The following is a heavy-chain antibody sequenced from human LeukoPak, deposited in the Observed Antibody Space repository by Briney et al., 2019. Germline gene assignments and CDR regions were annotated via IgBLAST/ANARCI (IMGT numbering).Heavy chain of an antibody. D-gene: IGHD3-16*01. J-gene: IGHJ4*02. Sequence: SETPSLTCTVSGGSISSYYWSWIRQPPGKGLEWIGYIDYSGSTNYDPSLMSRVTISIDTSKNQFSLILSSVTAADTAVYYCARLNGGSWGQGTLVTVSS. CDR3: ARLNGGS. CDR2: IDYSGST. V-gene: IGHV4-59*08. CDR1: GGSISSYY.